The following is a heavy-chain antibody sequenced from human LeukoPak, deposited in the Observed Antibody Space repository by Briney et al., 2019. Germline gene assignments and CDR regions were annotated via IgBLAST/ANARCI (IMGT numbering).Heavy chain of an antibody. Sequence: GGSLRLSCAASGFTFSSYAMNWVRQAPGKGLEWVSGISGSGGSTYYADSVKGRFTISRDNSKKTLYLQMNSLRAEDTAVYYCAKAAYYDFWSGYQNFDYWGQGTLVTVSS. CDR1: GFTFSSYA. V-gene: IGHV3-23*01. CDR3: AKAAYYDFWSGYQNFDY. CDR2: ISGSGGST. J-gene: IGHJ4*02. D-gene: IGHD3-3*01.